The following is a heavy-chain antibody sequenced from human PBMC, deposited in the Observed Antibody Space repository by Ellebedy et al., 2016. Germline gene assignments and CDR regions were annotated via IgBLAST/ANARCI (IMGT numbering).Heavy chain of an antibody. D-gene: IGHD3-3*01. CDR1: GYTFTSYG. CDR3: ARVKGERYDFWSGFPY. V-gene: IGHV1-18*01. Sequence: ASVKVSCXASGYTFTSYGISWVRQAPGQGLEWMGWISAYNGNTNYAQKLQGRVTMTTDTSTSTAYMELSSLRSEDTAVYYCARVKGERYDFWSGFPYWGQGTLSPSPQ. CDR2: ISAYNGNT. J-gene: IGHJ4*02.